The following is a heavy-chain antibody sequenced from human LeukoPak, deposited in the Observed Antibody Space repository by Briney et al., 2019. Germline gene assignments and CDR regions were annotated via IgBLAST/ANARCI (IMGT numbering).Heavy chain of an antibody. CDR2: VSGSGGST. D-gene: IGHD4-17*01. CDR1: GFTFSSFA. Sequence: GGSLRLSCAASGFTFSSFAMSWVRQAPGKGLEWVSAVSGSGGSTYSADSVKGRFTISRDNAASSLFLQMNSLRAEDTAVYYCARVAGDLLDYWGQGTLVTVSS. J-gene: IGHJ4*02. V-gene: IGHV3-23*01. CDR3: ARVAGDLLDY.